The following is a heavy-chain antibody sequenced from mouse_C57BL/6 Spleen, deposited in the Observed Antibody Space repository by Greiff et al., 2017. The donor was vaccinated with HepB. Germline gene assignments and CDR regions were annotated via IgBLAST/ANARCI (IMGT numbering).Heavy chain of an antibody. CDR1: GYTFTDYE. CDR2: IDPETGGT. Sequence: QVQLQQSGAELVRPGASVTLSCKASGYTFTDYEMHWVKQTPVHGLEWIGAIDPETGGTAYNQKFKGKAILTADKSSSTAYMELRSLTSEDSAVYYCTRRASYYGSRYYFDYWGQGTTLTVSS. D-gene: IGHD1-1*01. V-gene: IGHV1-15*01. CDR3: TRRASYYGSRYYFDY. J-gene: IGHJ2*01.